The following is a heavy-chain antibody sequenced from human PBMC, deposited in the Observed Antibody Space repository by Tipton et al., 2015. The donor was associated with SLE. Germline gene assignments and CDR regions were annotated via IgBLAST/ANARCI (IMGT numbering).Heavy chain of an antibody. CDR1: GGSISSGSYY. V-gene: IGHV4-61*02. Sequence: TLSLTCTVSGGSISSGSYYWSWIRQPAGKGLEWIGRIYTSGSTNYNPSLKSRVTISVDTSKNQFSLKLSSVTAADTAVYYCARGLSGYSSSWFYYYYGMDVWGQGTTVTVSS. J-gene: IGHJ6*02. CDR3: ARGLSGYSSSWFYYYYGMDV. D-gene: IGHD6-13*01. CDR2: IYTSGST.